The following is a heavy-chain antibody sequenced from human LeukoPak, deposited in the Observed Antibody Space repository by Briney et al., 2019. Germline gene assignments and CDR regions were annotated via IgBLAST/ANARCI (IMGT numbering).Heavy chain of an antibody. J-gene: IGHJ4*02. D-gene: IGHD2-2*01. CDR1: GFTFSSYA. CDR2: ISGSGGST. CDR3: AKEGLIVVVPAAMGNY. V-gene: IGHV3-23*01. Sequence: GGSLRLSCAASGFTFSSYAMSWVRQAPGKGLEWVSAISGSGGSTYYADSVKGRFTISRDNSKNTLYLQMNSLRAEDTAVYYCAKEGLIVVVPAAMGNYSGQGTLVTVSS.